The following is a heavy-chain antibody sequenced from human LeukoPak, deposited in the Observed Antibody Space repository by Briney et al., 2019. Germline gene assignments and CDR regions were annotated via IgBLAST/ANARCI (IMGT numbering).Heavy chain of an antibody. CDR3: AKGDSYSVPLYPDY. V-gene: IGHV3-23*01. CDR2: ISGSGGST. CDR1: GFTFSSYA. D-gene: IGHD3-16*01. Sequence: QSGGSLRLSCAASGFTFSSYAMSWVRQAPGKGLEWVSAISGSGGSTYYADSVKGRFTISRDNSKNTLYLQMNSLRAEDTAVYYCAKGDSYSVPLYPDYWGQGTLVTVSS. J-gene: IGHJ4*02.